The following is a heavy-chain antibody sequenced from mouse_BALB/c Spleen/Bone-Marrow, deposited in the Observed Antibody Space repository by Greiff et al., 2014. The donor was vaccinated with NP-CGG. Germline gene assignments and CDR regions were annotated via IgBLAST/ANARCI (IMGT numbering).Heavy chain of an antibody. J-gene: IGHJ4*01. CDR3: ARFGYDYALDY. CDR2: ISYSGST. CDR1: GDSITSGY. D-gene: IGHD2-2*01. Sequence: EVKLVESGPSLVKPSQTLSLTCSVTGDSITSGYWNWIRKFPGNKLEYMGYISYSGSTYYNPSLNSRISITRDTSKNQYYLQLKSVTAEDTATYYCARFGYDYALDYWGQGTSVTVSS. V-gene: IGHV3-8*02.